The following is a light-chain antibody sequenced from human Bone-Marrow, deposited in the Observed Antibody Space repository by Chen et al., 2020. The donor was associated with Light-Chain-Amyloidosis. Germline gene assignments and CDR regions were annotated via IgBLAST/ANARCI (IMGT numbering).Light chain of an antibody. V-gene: IGLV1-47*01. Sequence: QSVLTQPPSASGTPGQRVIISCSGSSSTIGNNYVYWYQQLPGTAPKLLIYNNSQRPSGVPDRISGSKSGTSASLAISGLRSEDDSDYYCAAWDDSLSIWVFGGGTKVTVL. CDR2: NNS. J-gene: IGLJ3*02. CDR3: AAWDDSLSIWV. CDR1: SSTIGNNY.